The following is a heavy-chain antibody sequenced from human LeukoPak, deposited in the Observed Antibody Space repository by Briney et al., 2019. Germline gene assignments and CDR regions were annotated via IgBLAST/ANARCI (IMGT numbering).Heavy chain of an antibody. CDR3: AGGPEGYCSSTSSSCAFDI. CDR2: IYTSGST. Sequence: SETLSLTCTVSGGSISSYYWSWIRQPAGKGLEWIGRIYTSGSTNYNPSLKSRVTMSVDTSKNQFSLKLSSVTAADTAVYYCAGGPEGYCSSTSSSCAFDIWGQGTMVTVSS. D-gene: IGHD2-2*01. J-gene: IGHJ3*02. CDR1: GGSISSYY. V-gene: IGHV4-4*07.